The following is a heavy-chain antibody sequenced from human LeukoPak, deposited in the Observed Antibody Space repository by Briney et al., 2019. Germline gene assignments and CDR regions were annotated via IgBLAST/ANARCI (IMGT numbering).Heavy chain of an antibody. Sequence: GGSLRLSCAASGFTFNDYHMSWIRQAPGKGLEWVSYISQSDGRTGTNIFYADSVKGRFTISRDNARNALYLQMNSLRVEDTSIYYCARGVENHFDSWGQGTLVTVSS. CDR3: ARGVENHFDS. CDR1: GFTFNDYH. CDR2: ISQSDGRTGTNI. V-gene: IGHV3-11*04. J-gene: IGHJ4*02. D-gene: IGHD1-14*01.